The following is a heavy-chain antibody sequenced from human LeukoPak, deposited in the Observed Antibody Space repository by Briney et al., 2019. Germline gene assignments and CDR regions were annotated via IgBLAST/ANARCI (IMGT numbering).Heavy chain of an antibody. V-gene: IGHV3-23*01. CDR3: AKGGRYCSDTSCYSSS. D-gene: IGHD2-2*01. CDR2: ISGSGGST. Sequence: PGGSLRLSCAASGFIFSSYAMSWVRQAPGKGLEWVSVISGSGGSTYYADSVKGRFTISRDNSKNTLYLQMSSLRAEDTAVYYCAKGGRYCSDTSCYSSSWGQGTLVTVSS. CDR1: GFIFSSYA. J-gene: IGHJ4*02.